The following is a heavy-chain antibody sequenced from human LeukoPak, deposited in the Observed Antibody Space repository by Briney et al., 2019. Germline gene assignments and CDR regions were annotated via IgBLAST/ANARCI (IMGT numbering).Heavy chain of an antibody. CDR3: AKGFTLYYYYYGMDV. CDR1: GFTFDDYA. J-gene: IGHJ6*02. CDR2: ISWNSGSI. V-gene: IGHV3-9*01. Sequence: GRSLRLSCAASGFTFDDYAMHWVRQAPGKGLEWVSRISWNSGSIGYADSVKGRFTISRDNAKNSLYLQMNSLRAEDTALYYCAKGFTLYYYYYGMDVWGQGTTVTVSS.